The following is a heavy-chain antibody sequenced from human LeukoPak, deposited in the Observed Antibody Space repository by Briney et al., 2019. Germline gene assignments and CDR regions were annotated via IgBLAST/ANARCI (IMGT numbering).Heavy chain of an antibody. CDR3: ARGLVHDTSGYYSDY. Sequence: GGSLRLSCAASGFTFSAFWMHWVSQAPGKGLVWVSRINSDGSSTTYADSVKGRFPVSRDNAKNTPYLQMDSLRAEDSAVYYCARGLVHDTSGYYSDYWGQGILVTVSS. D-gene: IGHD3-22*01. CDR1: GFTFSAFW. V-gene: IGHV3-74*01. J-gene: IGHJ4*02. CDR2: INSDGSST.